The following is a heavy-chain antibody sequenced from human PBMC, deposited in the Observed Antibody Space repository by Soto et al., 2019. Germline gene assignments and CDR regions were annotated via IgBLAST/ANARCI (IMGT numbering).Heavy chain of an antibody. V-gene: IGHV3-48*02. CDR2: VSLDSDTI. CDR1: GYDFRTYS. Sequence: WGSLGLACRACGYDFRTYSMNWVRQAPGQGLEWIAYVSLDSDTIQYADSVKGRFTISRDDAENSLYLQMDSLRDEDTATYYCARLYYDYVWGQGTTVTVSS. CDR3: ARLYYDYV. D-gene: IGHD3-3*01. J-gene: IGHJ6*02.